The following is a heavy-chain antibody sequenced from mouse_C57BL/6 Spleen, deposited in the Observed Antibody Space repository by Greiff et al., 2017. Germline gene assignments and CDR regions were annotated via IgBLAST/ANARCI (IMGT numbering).Heavy chain of an antibody. CDR1: GYSITSGYY. D-gene: IGHD1-1*01. Sequence: EVKLVESGPGLVKPSQSLSLTCSVTGYSITSGYYWNWIRQFPGNKLEWMGYISYDGSNNYNPSLKNRISITRDTSKNQFFLKLNSVTTEDTATYYCARGGLLYAMDYWGQGTSVTVSS. J-gene: IGHJ4*01. CDR2: ISYDGSN. V-gene: IGHV3-6*01. CDR3: ARGGLLYAMDY.